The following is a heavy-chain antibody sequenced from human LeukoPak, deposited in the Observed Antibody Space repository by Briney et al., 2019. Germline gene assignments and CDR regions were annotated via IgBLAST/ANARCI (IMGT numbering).Heavy chain of an antibody. CDR1: GYSISRGYY. CDR3: ARDWGFGNSEDWFDP. D-gene: IGHD7-27*01. V-gene: IGHV4-38-2*02. CDR2: VHHTGST. Sequence: SETLSLTCTVSGYSISRGYYWGWIRQRPGKGLEWIGSVHHTGSTYYNPSLRSRVSISVDKSTNHISLEVTSVTAADTAVYYCARDWGFGNSEDWFDPWGQGTLVTVSS. J-gene: IGHJ5*02.